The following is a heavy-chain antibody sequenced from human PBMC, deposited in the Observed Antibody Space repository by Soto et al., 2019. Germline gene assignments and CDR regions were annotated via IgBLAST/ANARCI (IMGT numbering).Heavy chain of an antibody. J-gene: IGHJ4*02. V-gene: IGHV4-59*08. Sequence: PSETLSLTCTVSGGSISSYYWSWIRQPPGRGLEWIGYISSSGSTDYNPSLKSRVTMSVDTSKNQFSLRLSSVTAADTAVYYCARHVGEGSGWQNFDYWGQGTLVTVSS. D-gene: IGHD6-19*01. CDR1: GGSISSYY. CDR2: ISSSGST. CDR3: ARHVGEGSGWQNFDY.